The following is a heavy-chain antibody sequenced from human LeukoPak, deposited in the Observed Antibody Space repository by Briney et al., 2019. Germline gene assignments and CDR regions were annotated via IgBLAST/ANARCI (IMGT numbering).Heavy chain of an antibody. CDR2: ISAYNGNT. J-gene: IGHJ4*02. D-gene: IGHD3-16*01. Sequence: ASVKVSCKASGYTFTSHGINWVRQAPGQGLEWMGWISAYNGNTNYAQKLQGRVTMTTDTSTSTAYMELRSLRSDDTAVYYCARADYVWGRLDYWGQGTLVTVSS. CDR3: ARADYVWGRLDY. CDR1: GYTFTSHG. V-gene: IGHV1-18*01.